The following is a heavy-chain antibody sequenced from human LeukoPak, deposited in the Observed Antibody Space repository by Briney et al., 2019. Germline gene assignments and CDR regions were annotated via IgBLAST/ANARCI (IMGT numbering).Heavy chain of an antibody. J-gene: IGHJ4*02. D-gene: IGHD4/OR15-4a*01. CDR1: GDSISNSRHY. V-gene: IGHV4-61*02. CDR2: IYPSGNT. Sequence: SETLSLTCTVSGDSISNSRHYWSWIRQPAGKGLEWIGRIYPSGNTNYNPSLKSRVTISLDTSKNQFSLILRSVTATDTAMYYCARDGVVTMELDYWGQGTLVTVSS. CDR3: ARDGVVTMELDY.